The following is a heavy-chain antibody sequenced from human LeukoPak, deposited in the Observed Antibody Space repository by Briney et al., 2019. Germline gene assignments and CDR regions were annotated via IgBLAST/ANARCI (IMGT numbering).Heavy chain of an antibody. CDR2: IIPIFGTA. J-gene: IGHJ6*02. CDR3: ARDPVVVVAATQFQNPVIMDV. V-gene: IGHV1-69*13. Sequence: ASVKVSCKASGYTFTSYGISWVRQAPGQGLEWMGGIIPIFGTANYAQKFQGRVTITADESTSTAYMELSSLRSEDTAVYYCARDPVVVVAATQFQNPVIMDVWGQGTTVTVSS. CDR1: GYTFTSYG. D-gene: IGHD2-15*01.